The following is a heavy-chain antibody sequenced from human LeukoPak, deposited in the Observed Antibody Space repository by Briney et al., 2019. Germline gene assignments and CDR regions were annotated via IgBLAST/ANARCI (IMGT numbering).Heavy chain of an antibody. D-gene: IGHD3-10*01. CDR2: IYSGGST. V-gene: IGHV3-53*01. CDR3: ASGSGSYRTPYYYMDV. Sequence: QSGGSLRLSCAASGFTVCSNYMSWVRQAPGKGLEWVSVIYSGGSTYYADSVKGRFTISRDNSKNTLYLQMNSLRAEDTAVYYCASGSGSYRTPYYYMDVWGTGTTVTVSS. CDR1: GFTVCSNY. J-gene: IGHJ6*03.